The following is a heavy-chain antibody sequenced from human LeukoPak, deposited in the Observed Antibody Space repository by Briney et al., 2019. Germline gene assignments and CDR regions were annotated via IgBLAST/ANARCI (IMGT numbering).Heavy chain of an antibody. D-gene: IGHD5-12*01. J-gene: IGHJ3*02. CDR1: GFSFSSYA. Sequence: GGSLRLSCAASGFSFSSYAMSWVRQAPGKGLEWVSSISSSSSYIYYADSVKGRFTISRDNAKNSLYLQMNSLRAEDTAVYYCARGGYSGYDSAGAFDIWGQGTMVTVSS. CDR2: ISSSSSYI. CDR3: ARGGYSGYDSAGAFDI. V-gene: IGHV3-21*01.